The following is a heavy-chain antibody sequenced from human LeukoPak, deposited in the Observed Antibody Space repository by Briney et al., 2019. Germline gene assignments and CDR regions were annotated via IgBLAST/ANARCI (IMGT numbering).Heavy chain of an antibody. CDR2: IYHSGST. V-gene: IGHV4-38-2*02. CDR3: ASHDYSNSLGLDL. Sequence: SETLSPTCTVSGYSISSGYYWGWIRQPPGKGLEWIGSIYHSGSTYYNPSLKSRVTISVDTSKNHFSLKLRSVTAADTAVYYCASHDYSNSLGLDLWGQGTLVTVSS. CDR1: GYSISSGYY. D-gene: IGHD4-11*01. J-gene: IGHJ5*02.